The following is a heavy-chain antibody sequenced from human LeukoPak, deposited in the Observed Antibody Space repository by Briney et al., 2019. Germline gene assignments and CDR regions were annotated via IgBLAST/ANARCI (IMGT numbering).Heavy chain of an antibody. D-gene: IGHD3-3*01. V-gene: IGHV4-30-4*08. CDR1: GGSISSGDYY. CDR3: ARAPPTYFWSGYGYYYMDV. CDR2: IYYSGST. Sequence: SETLSLTCTVSGGSISSGDYYWSWIRQPPGKGLEWIGYIYYSGSTYYNPSLKSRVTISVDTSKNQFSLKLSSVTAADTAVYYRARAPPTYFWSGYGYYYMDVWGKGTTVTVSS. J-gene: IGHJ6*03.